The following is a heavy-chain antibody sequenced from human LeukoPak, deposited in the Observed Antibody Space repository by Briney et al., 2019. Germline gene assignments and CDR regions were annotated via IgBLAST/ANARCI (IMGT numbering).Heavy chain of an antibody. D-gene: IGHD3-22*01. V-gene: IGHV1-24*01. J-gene: IGHJ4*02. CDR2: FDPEDGET. Sequence: ASVKVSCKVSGYTLTELSMHWVRQAPGKGLEWMGGFDPEDGETIYAQKFQGRVTITADKSTSTAYMELSSLRSEDTAVYYCAREGDYDSSGYYFDYWGQGTLVTVSS. CDR3: AREGDYDSSGYYFDY. CDR1: GYTLTELS.